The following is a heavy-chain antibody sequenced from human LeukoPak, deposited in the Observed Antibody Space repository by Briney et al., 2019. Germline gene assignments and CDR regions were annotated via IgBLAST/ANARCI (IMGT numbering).Heavy chain of an antibody. CDR1: GFTFSDYY. D-gene: IGHD1-26*01. V-gene: IGHV3-11*01. CDR3: ARLLIRGDAFDI. CDR2: ISSSGSAI. Sequence: GGSLRLSCAASGFTFSDYYMSWIRQAPGKGLEWVSYISSSGSAIYYADSVKGRFTISRDNAKNSLNLQMNSLRVEDTAVYYCARLLIRGDAFDIWGQGTMVTVSS. J-gene: IGHJ3*02.